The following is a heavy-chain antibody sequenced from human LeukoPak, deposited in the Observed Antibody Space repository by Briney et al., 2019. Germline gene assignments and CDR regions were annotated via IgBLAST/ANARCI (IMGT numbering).Heavy chain of an antibody. CDR3: ARRGYSGYSPLDS. J-gene: IGHJ4*02. Sequence: GESLKISCRAPGHNFTAYWFAWVRQLPGKGLGWVRIIHPSDSETQYSPSFQGQVTISADNSITTAYLQWSSLKASDTAIYYCARRGYSGYSPLDSWGQGTLVFVSS. CDR1: GHNFTAYW. D-gene: IGHD5-12*01. V-gene: IGHV5-51*01. CDR2: IHPSDSET.